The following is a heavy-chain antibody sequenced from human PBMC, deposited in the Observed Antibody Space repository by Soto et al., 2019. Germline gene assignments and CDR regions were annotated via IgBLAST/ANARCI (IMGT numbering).Heavy chain of an antibody. Sequence: GGSLRLSCAASGFTFDDYAMHWVRQAPGKGLEWVSGISWNSGSIGYADSVKGRFTISRDNAKNSLYLQMNSLRAEDTALYYCAKAPDYGDYSYFDYWGQGTLVTVSS. CDR1: GFTFDDYA. CDR2: ISWNSGSI. J-gene: IGHJ4*02. CDR3: AKAPDYGDYSYFDY. D-gene: IGHD4-17*01. V-gene: IGHV3-9*01.